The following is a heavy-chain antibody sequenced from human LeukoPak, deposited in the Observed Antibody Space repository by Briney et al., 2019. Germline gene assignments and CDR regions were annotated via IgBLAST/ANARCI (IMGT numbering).Heavy chain of an antibody. CDR3: ARAYYDFWSGYYAYYYYYMDV. CDR1: GYTFTSYD. Sequence: ASVKVSCKASGYTFTSYDINWVRQATGQGLEWMGWMNPNSGNTGYAQKFQGRVTITRNTSISTAYMELSSLRSEDTAVYYCARAYYDFWSGYYAYYYYYMDVWGKGTTGTVSS. V-gene: IGHV1-8*03. CDR2: MNPNSGNT. J-gene: IGHJ6*03. D-gene: IGHD3-3*01.